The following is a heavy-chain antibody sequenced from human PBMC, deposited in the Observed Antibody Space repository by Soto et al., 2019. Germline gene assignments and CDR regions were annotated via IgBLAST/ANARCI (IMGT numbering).Heavy chain of an antibody. J-gene: IGHJ6*02. CDR2: IYYSGST. Sequence: SETLSLTCTVSGGSISSSSYYWGWIRQPPGKGLEWIGSIYYSGSTYYNPSLKSRVTISVDTSKNQFSLKLSSVTAADTAVYYCARNFGVVSYYCYYGMDVWGQGTTVTVSS. V-gene: IGHV4-39*01. D-gene: IGHD3-3*01. CDR3: ARNFGVVSYYCYYGMDV. CDR1: GGSISSSSYY.